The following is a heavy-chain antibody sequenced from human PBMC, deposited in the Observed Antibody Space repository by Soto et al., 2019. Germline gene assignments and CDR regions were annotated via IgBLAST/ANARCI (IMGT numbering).Heavy chain of an antibody. V-gene: IGHV1-18*01. CDR3: ARDLGSGNSKRLDY. D-gene: IGHD1-26*01. J-gene: IGHJ4*02. Sequence: QVQLVQSGAEVKKPGASVKVSCKASGYTFTNYGISWVRQAPGQGLEWMGWISAYNGNTDYAQKAQGRVTMTTDTSTTTAFMELRSLRSDDTALYYCARDLGSGNSKRLDYWGQGTLVTVSS. CDR1: GYTFTNYG. CDR2: ISAYNGNT.